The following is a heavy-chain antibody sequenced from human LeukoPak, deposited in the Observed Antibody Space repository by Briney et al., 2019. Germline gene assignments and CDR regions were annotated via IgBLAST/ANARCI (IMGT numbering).Heavy chain of an antibody. CDR1: GGSISSYY. J-gene: IGHJ5*02. D-gene: IGHD1-1*01. CDR3: ARDLFRDNWNDVGWFDP. V-gene: IGHV4-4*07. Sequence: SETLSLTCTVSGGSISSYYWSWIRQPAGKGLEWIGRIYTSGSTIYNPSLKSRVTMSVDTSKNQFSLKLSSVTAADTAVYYCARDLFRDNWNDVGWFDPWGQGTLVTVSS. CDR2: IYTSGST.